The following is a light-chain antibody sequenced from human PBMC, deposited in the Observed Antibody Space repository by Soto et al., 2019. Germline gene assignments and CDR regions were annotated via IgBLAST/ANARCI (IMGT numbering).Light chain of an antibody. CDR3: QRRSTWRTIT. CDR2: DAS. J-gene: IGKJ5*01. CDR1: QSVRTY. Sequence: SPVTLSLSPGERATLSCRASQSVRTYLAWYQVKPGQAPRLLIYDASRRASGVPARFSGSGSGTDFTLTISSLEPEDFALYYCQRRSTWRTITCGQGARLEIK. V-gene: IGKV3-11*01.